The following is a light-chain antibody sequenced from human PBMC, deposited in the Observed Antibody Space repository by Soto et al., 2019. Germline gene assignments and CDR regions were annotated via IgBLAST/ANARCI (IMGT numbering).Light chain of an antibody. J-gene: IGKJ2*01. CDR2: NAS. V-gene: IGKV1-5*03. CDR1: QSISSW. Sequence: DIQMTQSPSTLSASVGDRVTITCRASQSISSWLAWYQQKPGKAPKLLLYNASTLESGVPSRFSGSGSGTEFNLTISSLQPDDFATYYCQQNNSYPVTLGQGTKLEIK. CDR3: QQNNSYPVT.